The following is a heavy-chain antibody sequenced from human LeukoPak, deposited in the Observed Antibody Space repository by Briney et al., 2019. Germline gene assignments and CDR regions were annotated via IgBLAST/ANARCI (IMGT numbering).Heavy chain of an antibody. Sequence: GGSLRLSCATSGFTFDRYTIHWVRQAPGKGLEWVSLAGWAGGTTYYSDSVRGRFTISRDSGKNSVYLQMNSLTTDVTAFYFCAKELDTMFFDYWGQGALVTVSS. V-gene: IGHV3-43*01. CDR2: AGWAGGTT. CDR3: AKELDTMFFDY. CDR1: GFTFDRYT. J-gene: IGHJ4*02. D-gene: IGHD3-10*02.